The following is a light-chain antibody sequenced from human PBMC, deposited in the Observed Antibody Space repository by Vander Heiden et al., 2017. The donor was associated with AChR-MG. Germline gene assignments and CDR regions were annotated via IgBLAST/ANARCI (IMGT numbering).Light chain of an antibody. CDR2: WAS. J-gene: IGKJ1*01. V-gene: IGKV4-1*01. CDR1: QSILSSSNNKNY. Sequence: DIVMTQSPDSLAVSLGERATLHCKSSQSILSSSNNKNYLAWYQQRPGQPPKLIIYWASTRESGVPDRVSGSGSGTDFTLTINSLQAEDVAIYYCQQYFSTPRWTFGQGTRVEIK. CDR3: QQYFSTPRWT.